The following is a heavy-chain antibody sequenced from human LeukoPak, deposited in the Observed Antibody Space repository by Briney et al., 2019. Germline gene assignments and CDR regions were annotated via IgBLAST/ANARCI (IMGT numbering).Heavy chain of an antibody. Sequence: SVKVSCKASGGIFNTYAFSWVRQAPGQGLVWMGGLIPMFGTVDYAQKFQGRVTITADKSTSTVYMDLSSLRSEDTAVYYCARGRRNYYDSSGYYLQDDYFDYWGQGTLVTISS. V-gene: IGHV1-69*06. J-gene: IGHJ4*02. D-gene: IGHD3-22*01. CDR1: GGIFNTYA. CDR3: ARGRRNYYDSSGYYLQDDYFDY. CDR2: LIPMFGTV.